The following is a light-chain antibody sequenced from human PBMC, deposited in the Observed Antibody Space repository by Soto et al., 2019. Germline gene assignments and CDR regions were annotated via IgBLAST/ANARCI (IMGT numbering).Light chain of an antibody. CDR3: QTWDSSTEV. CDR2: QDS. J-gene: IGLJ1*01. V-gene: IGLV3-1*01. CDR1: KLGDKY. Sequence: SYELTQPPSVSVSPGQTASITCSGDKLGDKYACWYQQKPGQSPVLVIYQDSKRPSGIPERFSGSNSGSTATLTISGTQAMDEADYYCQTWDSSTEVFGTGTKLTVL.